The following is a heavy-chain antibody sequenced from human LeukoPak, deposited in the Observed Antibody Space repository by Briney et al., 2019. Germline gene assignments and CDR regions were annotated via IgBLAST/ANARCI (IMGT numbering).Heavy chain of an antibody. V-gene: IGHV3-23*01. CDR3: AKDRPYYDFWSGYYASGSREGVDAFDI. J-gene: IGHJ3*02. Sequence: GGSLRLSCAASGFTFSSYAMSWVRQAPGKGLEWVSAISGSGGSTYYADSVKGRFTISRDNSKNTLYLQMNSLRAEDTAVYYCAKDRPYYDFWSGYYASGSREGVDAFDIWGQGTMVTVSS. D-gene: IGHD3-3*01. CDR2: ISGSGGST. CDR1: GFTFSSYA.